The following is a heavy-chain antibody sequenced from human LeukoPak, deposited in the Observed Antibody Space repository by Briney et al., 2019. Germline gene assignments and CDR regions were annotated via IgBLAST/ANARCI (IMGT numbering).Heavy chain of an antibody. Sequence: ASVKVSCKASGYIFTKYGVSWVRQAPGQGLEWMAWISTYNGDTNYAQKFQGRVTMTTDTSTSTAYMELRSLRSDDMAVYYCARGTMVRGVPNWFDPWGQGTLVTVSS. CDR3: ARGTMVRGVPNWFDP. V-gene: IGHV1-18*03. J-gene: IGHJ5*02. CDR1: GYIFTKYG. CDR2: ISTYNGDT. D-gene: IGHD3-10*01.